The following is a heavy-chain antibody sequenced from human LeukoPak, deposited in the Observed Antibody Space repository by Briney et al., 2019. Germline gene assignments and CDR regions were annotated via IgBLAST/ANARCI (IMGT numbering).Heavy chain of an antibody. V-gene: IGHV1-2*02. CDR1: GYTFTGYY. CDR3: ASTYSSNV. J-gene: IGHJ4*02. D-gene: IGHD2-8*01. Sequence: ASVKVSCKASGYTFTGYYIQWVRQAPGQGLEWMGWLNPNSGGTKYAQKFRGRVTMTGDTSISTAYMELSRLTSDDTAVYYCASTYSSNVWGQGTLVTVSS. CDR2: LNPNSGGT.